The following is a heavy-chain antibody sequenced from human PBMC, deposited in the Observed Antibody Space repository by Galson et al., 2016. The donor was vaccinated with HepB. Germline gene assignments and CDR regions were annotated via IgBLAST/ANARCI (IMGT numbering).Heavy chain of an antibody. CDR1: GGSISGGTSS. J-gene: IGHJ6*02. Sequence: SETLSLTCAVSGGSISGGTSSWSWIRQPPGKGLEWIGFIYYTGSTNYNPSLKSRVSISVDTSKNQFSLKLSSVTAADTAVYYCARTDYYYGMDVWGQGTTVTVSS. V-gene: IGHV4-61*01. CDR2: IYYTGST. CDR3: ARTDYYYGMDV.